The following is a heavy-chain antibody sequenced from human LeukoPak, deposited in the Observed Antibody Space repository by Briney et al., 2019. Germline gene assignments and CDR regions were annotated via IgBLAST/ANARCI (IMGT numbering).Heavy chain of an antibody. J-gene: IGHJ4*02. V-gene: IGHV3-43*01. CDR1: GFSFEDYN. CDR3: ATGPTSTRLEY. D-gene: IGHD5-12*01. Sequence: GGSLRLSCAVSGFSFEDYNMHWVRQPPGKGLEWVSLISWDGDTTHFADSVKGRFNISRDNSRKSLYLQMNSLRADDTAFYYCATGPTSTRLEYWGKGALVTVSP. CDR2: ISWDGDTT.